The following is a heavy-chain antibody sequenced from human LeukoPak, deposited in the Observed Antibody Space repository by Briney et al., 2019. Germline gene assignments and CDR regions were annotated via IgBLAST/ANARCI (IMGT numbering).Heavy chain of an antibody. D-gene: IGHD2-2*01. J-gene: IGHJ6*02. CDR2: VSGTGFTT. CDR3: AKDLTVSTPRAKYYYYYYGMDV. V-gene: IGHV3-23*01. CDR1: GFTLTTYA. Sequence: GGSLRLSCVASGFTLTTYAMSWVRQAPGKGLEWVSSVSGTGFTTHYADSVKGRFTISRDTSKNILYLEMSSLRAEDTAVYYCAKDLTVSTPRAKYYYYYYGMDVWGQGTTVTVSS.